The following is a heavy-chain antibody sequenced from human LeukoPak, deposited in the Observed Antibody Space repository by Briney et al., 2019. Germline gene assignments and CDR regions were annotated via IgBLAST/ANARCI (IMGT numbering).Heavy chain of an antibody. Sequence: GGSLRLSCAASGFTFSSYSMNWVRQAPGKGLEWVSSISSSSSYIYYADSVKGRFTISRDNAKNSLYLQMNSLRAEDTAVYYCAREPPMIVVVPPSFDYWGQGTLVTVSS. J-gene: IGHJ4*02. V-gene: IGHV3-21*01. CDR2: ISSSSSYI. CDR1: GFTFSSYS. D-gene: IGHD3-22*01. CDR3: AREPPMIVVVPPSFDY.